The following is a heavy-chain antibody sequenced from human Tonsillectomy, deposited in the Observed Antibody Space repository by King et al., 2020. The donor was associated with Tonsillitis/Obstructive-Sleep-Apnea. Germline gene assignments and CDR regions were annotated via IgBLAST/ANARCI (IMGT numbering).Heavy chain of an antibody. Sequence: VQRVESGAEVKTPGASVKFSCKASGYTFTRDYIHWARQARGQGLEWMGIINPSGGYTTYAQKFRGRVTMTTDTSASTVYLELSSLRSEDTAVYYCARDDVVGRYIDSWGQGTRVTVSS. CDR3: ARDDVVGRYIDS. J-gene: IGHJ4*02. CDR1: GYTFTRDY. V-gene: IGHV1-46*01. D-gene: IGHD1-14*01. CDR2: INPSGGYT.